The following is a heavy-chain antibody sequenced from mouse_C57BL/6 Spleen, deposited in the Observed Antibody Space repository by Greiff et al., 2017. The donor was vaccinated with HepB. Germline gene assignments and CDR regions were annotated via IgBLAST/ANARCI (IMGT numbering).Heavy chain of an antibody. D-gene: IGHD1-1*01. CDR3: ARGYYGSSSYYFDY. J-gene: IGHJ2*01. Sequence: QVQLQQPGAELVKPGASVKLSCKASGYTFTSYWMHWVKQRPGQGLEWIGMIHPNSGSTNYNEKFKSKATLTVDKSSSTAYMQLSSLTSEDSAVYYSARGYYGSSSYYFDYWGQGTTLTVSS. CDR1: GYTFTSYW. V-gene: IGHV1-64*01. CDR2: IHPNSGST.